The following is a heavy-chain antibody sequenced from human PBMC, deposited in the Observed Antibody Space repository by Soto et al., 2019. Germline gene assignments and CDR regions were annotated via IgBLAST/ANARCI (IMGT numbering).Heavy chain of an antibody. CDR1: GFSFTTYW. D-gene: IGHD2-2*01. V-gene: IGHV5-51*03. J-gene: IGHJ4*02. CDR3: ARRPRYCSGTTCYSDGYLDY. CDR2: IYPADSDT. Sequence: EVLLVQSGAEVKKPGESLKISCKTSGFSFTTYWIDWVRQTPGKGLEWMGVIYPADSDTRYSPSFQGQVTISADRSITTAYLQWSSLKASDSAIYYCARRPRYCSGTTCYSDGYLDYWGQGTLVTVSS.